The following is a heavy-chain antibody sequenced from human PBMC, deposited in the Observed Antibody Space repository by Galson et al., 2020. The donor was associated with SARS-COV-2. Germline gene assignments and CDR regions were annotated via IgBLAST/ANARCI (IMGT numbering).Heavy chain of an antibody. V-gene: IGHV3-30-3*01. Sequence: TGGSLRLSCAASGFNFSTYTMVWVRQAPGKGLEWVAVISYDGINKYYPDSVKGRFTISRDNSKNTLSLHMNSLRAEDTAVYYCASGGYYSGGSCYDYWGQGTLVTVSS. D-gene: IGHD2-15*01. CDR3: ASGGYYSGGSCYDY. CDR1: GFNFSTYT. CDR2: ISYDGINK. J-gene: IGHJ4*02.